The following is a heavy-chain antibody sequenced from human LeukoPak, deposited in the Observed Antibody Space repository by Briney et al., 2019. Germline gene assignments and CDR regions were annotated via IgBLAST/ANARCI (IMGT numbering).Heavy chain of an antibody. J-gene: IGHJ4*02. V-gene: IGHV4-59*01. Sequence: PSETLSLTCTVSGGSISNYYWSWIRQSPEKGQERIGYIYHSGSANYNPSLTSQVTISVDPSKNQFSLKLASVTAADTAVYYCARGGGFGSPPGFWGQGTLVTVSS. D-gene: IGHD1-26*01. CDR3: ARGGGFGSPPGF. CDR1: GGSISNYY. CDR2: IYHSGSA.